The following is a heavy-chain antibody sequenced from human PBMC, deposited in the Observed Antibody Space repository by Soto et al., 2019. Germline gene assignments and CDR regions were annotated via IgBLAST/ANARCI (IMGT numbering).Heavy chain of an antibody. D-gene: IGHD3-22*01. Sequence: SETLSLTCTVSGGSISSGGYYWSWIRQHPGKGLEWIGYIYYSGSTYYNPSLKSRVTISVDTSKNQFSLKLSSVTAADTAVYYCARDVFYSSGYYGFDYWGQGTLVTFSS. J-gene: IGHJ4*02. CDR3: ARDVFYSSGYYGFDY. CDR2: IYYSGST. V-gene: IGHV4-31*03. CDR1: GGSISSGGYY.